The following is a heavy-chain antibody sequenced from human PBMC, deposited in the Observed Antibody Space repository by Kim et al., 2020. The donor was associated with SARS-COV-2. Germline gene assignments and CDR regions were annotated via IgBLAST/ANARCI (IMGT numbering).Heavy chain of an antibody. V-gene: IGHV3-30*18. Sequence: GGSLRLSCAASGFTFSTYGMHWVRQAPGKGLEWVAVISNHGSNEYYAESVRGRFSISRENSKNTLYLQMNSLRPEDTAVYYCAKLDSSGYYYLGPSQSWGQGTLVTVSS. D-gene: IGHD3-22*01. CDR1: GFTFSTYG. CDR3: AKLDSSGYYYLGPSQS. CDR2: ISNHGSNE. J-gene: IGHJ4*02.